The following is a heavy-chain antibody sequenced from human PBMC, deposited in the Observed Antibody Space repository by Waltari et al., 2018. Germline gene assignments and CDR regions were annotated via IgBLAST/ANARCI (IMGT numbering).Heavy chain of an antibody. CDR2: VHGSGRT. CDR3: ARDRGRGLYLDS. D-gene: IGHD2-15*01. CDR1: GDSLSSTFW. J-gene: IGHJ4*02. Sequence: QLQLQESGPGLVRPSGTLSLTCAVSGDSLSSTFWWSWVRQPPGKGLEWIGQVHGSGRTNYNPSFASRVTISLDTSTNQFFLKVTSATAADTAFHYCARDRGRGLYLDSWGQGTLVTVSP. V-gene: IGHV4-4*02.